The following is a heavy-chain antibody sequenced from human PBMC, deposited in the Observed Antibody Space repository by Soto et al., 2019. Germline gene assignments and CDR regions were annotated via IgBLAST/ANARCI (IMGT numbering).Heavy chain of an antibody. D-gene: IGHD3-22*01. CDR2: IIPISGTA. V-gene: IGHV1-69*12. Sequence: QVQLVQSGAEVKKPGSSVKVSCKASGGTFSSYAITWVRQAPGQGLEWMGGIIPISGTANYAQKFQGRVTITADESTSTAYRELSSLRSEDTAVYYCARDRGPSSGYYPYWFDPWGQGPLVTVSS. J-gene: IGHJ5*02. CDR1: GGTFSSYA. CDR3: ARDRGPSSGYYPYWFDP.